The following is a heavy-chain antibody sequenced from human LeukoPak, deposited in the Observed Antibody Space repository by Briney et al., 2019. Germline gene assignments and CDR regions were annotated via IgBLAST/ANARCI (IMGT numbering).Heavy chain of an antibody. Sequence: GRSLRLSCAASGFTFSGYAMSCVRQPPGNGREWVSAISSIGGTTYYTESVTARFTISRDNSKNTLYLQMNSLRAEDTAVYYCAKDYEPLVGVHRWGDWFDTWGQGTLVTVSS. V-gene: IGHV3-23*01. D-gene: IGHD1-26*01. CDR2: ISSIGGTT. J-gene: IGHJ5*02. CDR3: AKDYEPLVGVHRWGDWFDT. CDR1: GFTFSGYA.